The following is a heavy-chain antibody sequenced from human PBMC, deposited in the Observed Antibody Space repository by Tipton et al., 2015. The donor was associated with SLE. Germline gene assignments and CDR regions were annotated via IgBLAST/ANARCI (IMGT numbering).Heavy chain of an antibody. CDR3: AKSPDAFDV. V-gene: IGHV4-34*01. CDR1: GGAFNAYD. Sequence: TLSLTCDFYGGAFNAYDSHWIRQPPGKGVAWIGKINSFGSTHYSPSLKSRVTMSVDTSKNQFSLRLTSVTAADTAVYYCAKSPDAFDVWGQGTMVTVSS. J-gene: IGHJ3*01. CDR2: INSFGST.